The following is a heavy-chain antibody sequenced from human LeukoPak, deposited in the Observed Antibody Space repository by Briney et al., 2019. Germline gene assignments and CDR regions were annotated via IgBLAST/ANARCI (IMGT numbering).Heavy chain of an antibody. V-gene: IGHV3-7*01. CDR2: IKQDGSEK. CDR1: GFTLSSYW. J-gene: IGHJ4*02. D-gene: IGHD5-24*01. Sequence: GGSLRLSCAASGFTLSSYWMSWVRQALGKGLEWVANIKQDGSEKYYVDSVKGRFTISRDNAKNSLYLQMNSLRAEDTAVYYCARVRDGYNYGIDYWGQGTLVTVSS. CDR3: ARVRDGYNYGIDY.